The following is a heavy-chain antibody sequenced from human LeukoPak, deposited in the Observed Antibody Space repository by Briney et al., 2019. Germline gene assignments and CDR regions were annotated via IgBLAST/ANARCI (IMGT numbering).Heavy chain of an antibody. CDR1: GFTFSSYS. CDR3: ARKRLEYGSGSWSY. J-gene: IGHJ4*02. CDR2: ISSSSSYI. D-gene: IGHD3-10*01. Sequence: GGSLRLSCAASGFTFSSYSMNWVHQAPGKGLEWVSSISSSSSYIYYADSVKGRFTISRDNAKNSLYLQMNSLRAEDTAVYYCARKRLEYGSGSWSYWGQGTLVTVSS. V-gene: IGHV3-21*01.